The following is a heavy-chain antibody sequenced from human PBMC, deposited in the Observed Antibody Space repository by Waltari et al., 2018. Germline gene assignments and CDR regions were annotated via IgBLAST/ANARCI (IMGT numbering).Heavy chain of an antibody. Sequence: QVQLQQSGPGLVKPSQTLSLTCAISGDSISSNSAAWNWIGQSPSRGLEWLGGKYYSSTWYTDYDVSVKSRLTINPDTSKNQFSLQLTSVTPEDTAVYYCARDSYDGSGNDAFDIWGQGTMVTVSS. CDR2: KYYSSTWYT. V-gene: IGHV6-1*01. D-gene: IGHD3-22*01. J-gene: IGHJ3*02. CDR3: ARDSYDGSGNDAFDI. CDR1: GDSISSNSAA.